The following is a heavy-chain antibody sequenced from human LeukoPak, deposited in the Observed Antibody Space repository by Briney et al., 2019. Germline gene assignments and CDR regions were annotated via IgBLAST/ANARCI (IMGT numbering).Heavy chain of an antibody. Sequence: SETLSLTCTVSGGSVSSGSYYWSWIRQPPGKGLEWIGYIYYSGSTNYNPSLKSRVTISVDTSKNQFSQKLSSVTAADTAVYYCAREGINWNYGDAFDIWGQGTMVTVSS. J-gene: IGHJ3*02. CDR2: IYYSGST. D-gene: IGHD1-7*01. V-gene: IGHV4-61*01. CDR3: AREGINWNYGDAFDI. CDR1: GGSVSSGSYY.